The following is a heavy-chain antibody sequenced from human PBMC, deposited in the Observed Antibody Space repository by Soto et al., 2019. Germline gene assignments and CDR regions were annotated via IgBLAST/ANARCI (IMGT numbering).Heavy chain of an antibody. CDR1: GFSLNTDKVG. CDR3: AHIPPAAGIYWYFDL. J-gene: IGHJ2*01. V-gene: IGHV2-5*02. Sequence: QITLKESGPTVVKPTQTLTLTCTFSGFSLNTDKVGVAWIRQSPGKALERLALIYGDDEKRYSPSLQSRLTITIDTSKNQVILTMTDMDPVDTGTYYCAHIPPAAGIYWYFDLWGRGTLVTVSS. CDR2: IYGDDEK. D-gene: IGHD6-13*01.